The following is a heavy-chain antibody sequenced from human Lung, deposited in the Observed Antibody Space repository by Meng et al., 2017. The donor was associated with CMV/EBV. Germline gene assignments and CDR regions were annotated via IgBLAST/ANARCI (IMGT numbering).Heavy chain of an antibody. Sequence: RVYRKRTAWNWIRQSPSRGLERLGRTYYRSKWYSDYAVSVKTRITISPDTSKNQVSLQLNSVTPEDTALYYCARGTGYLAAASFDTWGQGTLVTVSS. CDR3: ARGTGYLAAASFDT. CDR1: RVYRKRTA. CDR2: TYYRSKWYS. J-gene: IGHJ4*02. V-gene: IGHV6-1*01. D-gene: IGHD6-25*01.